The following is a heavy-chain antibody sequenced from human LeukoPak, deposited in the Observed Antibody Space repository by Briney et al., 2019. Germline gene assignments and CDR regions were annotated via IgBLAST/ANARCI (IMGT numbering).Heavy chain of an antibody. J-gene: IGHJ4*02. CDR2: IYYSGST. D-gene: IGHD1-26*01. CDR3: ARGGSYFDY. Sequence: SETLSLTCTVSGGSISSHYWSWIRQPPGKGLEWIGYIYYSGSTNYNPSLKSRVPISVDTSKNQFSLKLSSVTAADTAVYYCARGGSYFDYWGRGTLVTVSS. CDR1: GGSISSHY. V-gene: IGHV4-59*11.